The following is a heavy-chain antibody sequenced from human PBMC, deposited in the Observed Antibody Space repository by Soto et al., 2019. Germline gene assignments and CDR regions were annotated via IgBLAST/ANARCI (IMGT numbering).Heavy chain of an antibody. CDR1: GGSISSYY. CDR3: ASRHLYAYDIRGYYNFVY. J-gene: IGHJ4*02. Sequence: SETLSLTCTVSGGSISSYYWSWIRQPPGKGLEWIGYIYYSGSTNYNPSLKSRVTISVDTSKNQFSLKLSSVTAADTAVYYCASRHLYAYDIRGYYNFVYWGQGTLVTV. D-gene: IGHD3-22*01. V-gene: IGHV4-59*01. CDR2: IYYSGST.